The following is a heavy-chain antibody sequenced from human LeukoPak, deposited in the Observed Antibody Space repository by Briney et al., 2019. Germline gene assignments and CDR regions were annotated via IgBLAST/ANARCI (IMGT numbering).Heavy chain of an antibody. CDR2: IYYTGNT. Sequence: SETLSLTCAVSPLSVTNYYWSWIRQPPGKGLEWIGYIYYTGNTNYNPSLKSRVTLSLDTSKNQFSLTMTSVTAADSALYYCARDRRGSFYTFDLWGPGTTVSVS. J-gene: IGHJ6*02. D-gene: IGHD1-26*01. CDR3: ARDRRGSFYTFDL. CDR1: PLSVTNYY. V-gene: IGHV4-59*02.